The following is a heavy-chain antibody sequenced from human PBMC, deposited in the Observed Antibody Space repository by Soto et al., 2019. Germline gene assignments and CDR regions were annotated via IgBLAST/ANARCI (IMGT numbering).Heavy chain of an antibody. CDR1: GASISGFY. J-gene: IGHJ5*02. Sequence: SETLSLTCTVSGASISGFYWSWIRNSSGKGLEWIGRIYATGTTDYNPSLKSRVMMSVDTSKKQFSLKLRSVTAADTAVYYCVRDGTKTLRDWFDPWGQGISVTVSS. CDR3: VRDGTKTLRDWFDP. CDR2: IYATGTT. V-gene: IGHV4-4*07. D-gene: IGHD1-1*01.